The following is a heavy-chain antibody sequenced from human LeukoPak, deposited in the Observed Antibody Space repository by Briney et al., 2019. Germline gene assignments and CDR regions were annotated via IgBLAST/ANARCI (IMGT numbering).Heavy chain of an antibody. J-gene: IGHJ4*02. CDR1: GVSITTYY. V-gene: IGHV4-59*04. CDR3: SGSSMFRAVTVDY. D-gene: IGHD3-10*01. Sequence: SETLSLSCTVSGVSITTYYWSWVRQPPGKALEWIGCIYHSGYTYHNPSLKRRVTISLDTSKKQFSLTLSSVPSPDTAVYCFSGSSMFRAVTVDYWGQGTLVTVSS. CDR2: IYHSGYT.